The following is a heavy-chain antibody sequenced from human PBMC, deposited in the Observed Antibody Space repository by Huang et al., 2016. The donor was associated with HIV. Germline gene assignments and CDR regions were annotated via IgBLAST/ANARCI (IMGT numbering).Heavy chain of an antibody. D-gene: IGHD6-19*01. J-gene: IGHJ4*02. CDR3: AKGGGGYHNGPEH. Sequence: LVESGGGVVRAGGSLTLSCEASGFDLGTVRMRWVRQPQWRGVEWVAHMNFVRNQRLYEKVGKDRFTVCRENSLRTTYLEMNDVSPEDTALYFCAKGGGGYHNGPEHWGQGTLVIVS. V-gene: IGHV3-30*02. CDR2: MNFVRNQR. CDR1: GFDLGTVR.